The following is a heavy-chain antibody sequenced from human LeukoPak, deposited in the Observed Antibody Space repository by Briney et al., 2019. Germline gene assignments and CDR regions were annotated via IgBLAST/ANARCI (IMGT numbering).Heavy chain of an antibody. CDR2: ISSSSDTK. Sequence: GGSLRLSCAASGFTFGSYSMNWVRQVPGKGLEWVSHISSSSDTKNFADSVKGRFSISRDNAKNSVFLQMNSLRDDDTGVYYCARESNWNFDYWGQGTLVAVSS. D-gene: IGHD1-1*01. J-gene: IGHJ4*02. CDR1: GFTFGSYS. V-gene: IGHV3-48*02. CDR3: ARESNWNFDY.